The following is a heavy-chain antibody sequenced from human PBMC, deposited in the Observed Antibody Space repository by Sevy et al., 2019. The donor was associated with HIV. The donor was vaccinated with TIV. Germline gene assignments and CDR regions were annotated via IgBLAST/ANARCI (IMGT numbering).Heavy chain of an antibody. V-gene: IGHV3-49*04. CDR1: GFTFGGYT. CDR3: TRVEGATDWGMDV. J-gene: IGHJ6*02. CDR2: IRSKAYGGTT. Sequence: GGSLRLSCIASGFTFGGYTMSWVRQAPGKGLEWVSFIRSKAYGGTTEYAASVKGRFTVSRDDSKSIAYLQMNSLKTEDTAVYYCTRVEGATDWGMDVWGQRTTVTVSS. D-gene: IGHD1-26*01.